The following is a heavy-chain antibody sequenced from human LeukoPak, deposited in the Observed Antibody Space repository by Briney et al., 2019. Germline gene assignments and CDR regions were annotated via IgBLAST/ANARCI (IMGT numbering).Heavy chain of an antibody. CDR2: IIPIFGTA. V-gene: IGHV1-69*05. CDR1: GGTFSSYA. D-gene: IGHD3-22*01. Sequence: ASVKVSCKASGGTFSSYAISWVRQAPGQGLEWMGRIIPIFGTANYAQKFQGRVTITTDESTSTAYMELSSLRSEDTAVYHCARDPILWGGYYYGNYFDYWGQGTLVTVSS. J-gene: IGHJ4*02. CDR3: ARDPILWGGYYYGNYFDY.